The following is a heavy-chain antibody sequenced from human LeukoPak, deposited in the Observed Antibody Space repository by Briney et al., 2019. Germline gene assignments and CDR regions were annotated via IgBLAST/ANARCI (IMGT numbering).Heavy chain of an antibody. CDR3: AKSLAYCGGDCEY. CDR1: GFTFSSYS. D-gene: IGHD2-21*02. Sequence: GGSLRLSCAASGFTFSSYSMNWVRQAPGKGLEWVSAISGSGGSTYYADSVKGRFTISRDNSKNTLYLQMNSLRAEDTAVYYCAKSLAYCGGDCEYWGQGTLVTVSS. V-gene: IGHV3-23*01. J-gene: IGHJ4*02. CDR2: ISGSGGST.